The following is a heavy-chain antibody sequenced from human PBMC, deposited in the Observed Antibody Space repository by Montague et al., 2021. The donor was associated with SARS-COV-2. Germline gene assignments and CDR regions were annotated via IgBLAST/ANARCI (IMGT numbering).Heavy chain of an antibody. CDR3: ARDLRFGELYPDFDY. J-gene: IGHJ4*02. CDR2: IWYDGSNK. V-gene: IGHV3-33*01. CDR1: GFTFSSYG. D-gene: IGHD3-10*01. Sequence: SLRLYCAASGFTFSSYGMHWVRQAPGKGLEWVAVIWYDGSNKYYADSVKGRFTISRDNSKNTLYLQMNSLRAKDTAVYYCARDLRFGELYPDFDYWGQGTLVTVSS.